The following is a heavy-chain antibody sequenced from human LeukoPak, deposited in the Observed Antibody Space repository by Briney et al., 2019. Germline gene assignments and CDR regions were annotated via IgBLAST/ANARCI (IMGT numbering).Heavy chain of an antibody. CDR2: IYYSGST. Sequence: SETLSLTCTVSGGSISSSSYYWGWIRQPPGKGLEWLGSIYYSGSTYYNPSLKSRVTISVDTSKNQFSLKLSSVTAADTAVYYCARHLVAAAPDWFDPWGQGTLVTVSS. J-gene: IGHJ5*02. D-gene: IGHD6-13*01. V-gene: IGHV4-39*01. CDR1: GGSISSSSYY. CDR3: ARHLVAAAPDWFDP.